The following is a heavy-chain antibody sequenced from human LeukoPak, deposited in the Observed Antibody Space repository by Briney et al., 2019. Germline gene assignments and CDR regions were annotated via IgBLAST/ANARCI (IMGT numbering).Heavy chain of an antibody. Sequence: PSETLSLTCTVSGGSISSYYWSWIRQPPGKGLEWIGYIYYSGTTNYNPSLKSRVTISVDTSKNQFSLKLSSVTAADTAVYYCARGVYIAAAQYGYWGQGALVTVSS. CDR2: IYYSGTT. V-gene: IGHV4-59*01. J-gene: IGHJ4*02. D-gene: IGHD6-13*01. CDR1: GGSISSYY. CDR3: ARGVYIAAAQYGY.